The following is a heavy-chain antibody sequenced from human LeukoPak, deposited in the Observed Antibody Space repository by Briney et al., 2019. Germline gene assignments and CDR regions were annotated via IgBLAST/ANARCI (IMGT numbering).Heavy chain of an antibody. D-gene: IGHD1-14*01. J-gene: IGHJ4*02. CDR2: IYYSGST. CDR1: GGSISSYY. CDR3: ARHQAGVLSFDY. Sequence: PSETLSLTCTVSGGSISSYYWSWIRQPPGKGLEGIGYIYYSGSTNYNPSLNSRVTISVDPSKNQFSLKLSSVTAAATAVYYCARHQAGVLSFDYWGQGTLVTVSS. V-gene: IGHV4-59*01.